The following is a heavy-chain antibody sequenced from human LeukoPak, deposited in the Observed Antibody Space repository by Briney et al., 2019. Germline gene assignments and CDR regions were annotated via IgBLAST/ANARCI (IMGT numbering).Heavy chain of an antibody. D-gene: IGHD4-11*01. J-gene: IGHJ3*02. CDR1: GFTFSNYD. V-gene: IGHV3-13*04. CDR2: IGVGGDT. CDR3: ARVNLYRSDSDYTDAFDI. Sequence: GGSLSLSCAASGFTFSNYDMHWVRQATGKGLEYVSAIGVGGDTYYSGSVKGRFTISRENAENSLYLQMNNLRVEDTAVYYCARVNLYRSDSDYTDAFDIWGQGPMVTVSS.